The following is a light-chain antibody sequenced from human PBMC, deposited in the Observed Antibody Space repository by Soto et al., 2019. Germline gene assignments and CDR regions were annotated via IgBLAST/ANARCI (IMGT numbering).Light chain of an antibody. V-gene: IGKV3D-20*02. J-gene: IGKJ5*01. CDR3: QQRSNWRIT. Sequence: EIVLTQSPVTLSLSPGERATLSCRASPSISSSYLAWYQQKPGQAPRLLISGASSRATGIPARFSGSGSGTDFTLTISSLEPEDFAVYYCQQRSNWRITFGQGTRLEIK. CDR2: GAS. CDR1: PSISSSY.